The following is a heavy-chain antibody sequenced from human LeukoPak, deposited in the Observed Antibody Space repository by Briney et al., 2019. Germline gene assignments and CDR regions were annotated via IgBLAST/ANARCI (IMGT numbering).Heavy chain of an antibody. V-gene: IGHV3-7*01. CDR3: ARDRRINYYDSSGYSL. D-gene: IGHD3-22*01. J-gene: IGHJ3*01. CDR2: IKQDGSEK. Sequence: GGSLKLSCAASGFTFSGSALHWVRQAPGKGLEWVANIKQDGSEKYYVDSVKGRFTISRDNAKNSLYLQMNSLRAEDTAVYYCARDRRINYYDSSGYSLWGQGTMVTVSS. CDR1: GFTFSGSA.